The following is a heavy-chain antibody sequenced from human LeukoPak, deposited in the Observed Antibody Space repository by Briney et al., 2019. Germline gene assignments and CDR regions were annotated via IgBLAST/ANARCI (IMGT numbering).Heavy chain of an antibody. D-gene: IGHD3-22*01. CDR1: GFTFSNAW. Sequence: GGSLRLSCAASGFTFSNAWMSWVRQAPGKGLEWVGHIKSKTDGGTTDYAAPVKGRFTISRDDSKNTLYLQMNSLKTEDTAVYYCTTDPITMIVVVTPFDYWGQGTLVTVSS. J-gene: IGHJ4*02. V-gene: IGHV3-15*01. CDR3: TTDPITMIVVVTPFDY. CDR2: IKSKTDGGTT.